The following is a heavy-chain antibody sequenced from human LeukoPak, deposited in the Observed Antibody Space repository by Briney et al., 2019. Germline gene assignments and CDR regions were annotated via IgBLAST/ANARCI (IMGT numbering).Heavy chain of an antibody. CDR2: ISYDGSNK. V-gene: IGHV3-30*04. J-gene: IGHJ4*02. CDR1: GFALRSYT. Sequence: GGSLRLSCAASGFALRSYTVTWVRQAPGKGLEWVAVISYDGSNKYYADSVKGRFIISRDNSKNTLYLQMNSLRAEDTAVYYCAKETYYYDSSGRNYFDYWGQGTLVTVSS. CDR3: AKETYYYDSSGRNYFDY. D-gene: IGHD3-22*01.